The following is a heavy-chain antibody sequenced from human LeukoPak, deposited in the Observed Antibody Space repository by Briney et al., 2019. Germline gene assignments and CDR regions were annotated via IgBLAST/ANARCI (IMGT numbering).Heavy chain of an antibody. J-gene: IGHJ6*03. CDR3: ARMPSTEIYYFCYMDV. CDR1: GFTFSSYT. V-gene: IGHV3-23*01. D-gene: IGHD2-2*01. CDR2: ISSMGVST. Sequence: GGSLRLSCADSGFTFSSYTMNWVRQAPGKGLEWVSGISSMGVSTYYADSVKGRFTISRDNSKNTLYLQMDSLGTEDTAVYYCARMPSTEIYYFCYMDVWGNGTTVTVSS.